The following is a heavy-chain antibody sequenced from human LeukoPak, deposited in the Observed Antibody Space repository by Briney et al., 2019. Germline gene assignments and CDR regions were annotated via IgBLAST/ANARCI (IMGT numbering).Heavy chain of an antibody. CDR1: GYTFTGYY. J-gene: IGHJ6*03. CDR3: AREEYSSSPPYYYYYMDV. CDR2: INPNSGGT. V-gene: IGHV1-2*02. Sequence: ASVKVSCKASGYTFTGYYMHWVRQAPGQGLEWMGWINPNSGGTNYEQKFQGRVTMTRDTSISTAYMELSRLRSDDTAVYYCAREEYSSSPPYYYYYMDVWGKGTTVTVSS. D-gene: IGHD6-6*01.